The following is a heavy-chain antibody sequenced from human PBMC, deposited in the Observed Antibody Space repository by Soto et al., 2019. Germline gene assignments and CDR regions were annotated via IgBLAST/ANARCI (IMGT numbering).Heavy chain of an antibody. J-gene: IGHJ4*02. Sequence: GGSLRVSCSASGFTFSGYGMHWVRQGPGKGLEWVSAIGTAGDTNYAGSVKGRFTISRENAKNSLYLQMNSLRAGDTAIYFCARAIGPTLFDYWGQGTLVTVSS. CDR1: GFTFSGYG. CDR3: ARAIGPTLFDY. V-gene: IGHV3-13*04. CDR2: IGTAGDT. D-gene: IGHD3-22*01.